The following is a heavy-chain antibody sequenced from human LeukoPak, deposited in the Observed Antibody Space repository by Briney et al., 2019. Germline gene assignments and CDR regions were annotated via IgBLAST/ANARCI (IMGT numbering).Heavy chain of an antibody. CDR1: GFTFSSYG. D-gene: IGHD6-19*01. CDR2: ISNDGSDK. V-gene: IGHV3-30*18. J-gene: IGHJ4*02. Sequence: PGRSLRLSCAASGFTFSSYGMYWVRQAPGKGLEWVVVISNDGSDKYYAGSVEGRFTIARDNSKNTLYLQMNSLRAEDTAVYYCAKGYSTGWYGGVDYWGQGTMVTDSS. CDR3: AKGYSTGWYGGVDY.